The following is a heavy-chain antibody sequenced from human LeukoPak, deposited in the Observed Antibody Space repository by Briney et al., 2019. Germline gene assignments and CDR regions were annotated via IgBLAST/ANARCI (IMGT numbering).Heavy chain of an antibody. Sequence: GGSLRLSCAASAFTFSSYGMHWVREAPGKGLEWVAFIRYDGSNKYYADSVKGRFTISRDNSKNTLYLQMNSLRAEDTAVYYCAKGFYVAGNYYFDYWGQGTLVTVSP. J-gene: IGHJ4*02. CDR3: AKGFYVAGNYYFDY. V-gene: IGHV3-30*02. D-gene: IGHD6-19*01. CDR2: IRYDGSNK. CDR1: AFTFSSYG.